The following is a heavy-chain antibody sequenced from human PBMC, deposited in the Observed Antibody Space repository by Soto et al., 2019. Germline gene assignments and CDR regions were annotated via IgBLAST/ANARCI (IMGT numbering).Heavy chain of an antibody. J-gene: IGHJ4*02. CDR2: IYYSGST. Sequence: SETLSLTCTVSGGSISSGGYYWSGIRQHPGKGLEWIGYIYYSGSTYYNPSLKSRVTISVDTSKNQFSLKLSSVTAADTAVYYCARDGAAAGLDYWGQGTLDTVSS. D-gene: IGHD6-13*01. CDR3: ARDGAAAGLDY. V-gene: IGHV4-31*03. CDR1: GGSISSGGYY.